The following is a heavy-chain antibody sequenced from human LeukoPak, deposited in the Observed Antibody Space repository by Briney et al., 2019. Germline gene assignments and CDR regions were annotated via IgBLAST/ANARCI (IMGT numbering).Heavy chain of an antibody. CDR1: GFTFSSYG. CDR3: AKEDGSGSHFDI. J-gene: IGHJ3*02. CDR2: ISYDESNK. D-gene: IGHD1-26*01. V-gene: IGHV3-30*18. Sequence: QPGRSLRLSCAASGFTFSSYGMHWVRQAPGKGLERVAVISYDESNKYYVDSVKGRFTISRDNSKNTLYLQMNSLRAEDTAVYYCAKEDGSGSHFDIWGQGTMVTVSP.